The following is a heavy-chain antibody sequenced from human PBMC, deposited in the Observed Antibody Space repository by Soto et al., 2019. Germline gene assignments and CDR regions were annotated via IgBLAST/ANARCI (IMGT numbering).Heavy chain of an antibody. Sequence: ASVKVSCKASGYTFTGYYMHWVRQAPGQGLEWMGWINPNSGGTNYAQKFQGRVTMTRDTSISTAYMELSRLRSDDTAVYYCARTDYGTAYFDPWGQGSLVTVSS. CDR1: GYTFTGYY. J-gene: IGHJ5*02. D-gene: IGHD3-10*01. V-gene: IGHV1-2*02. CDR3: ARTDYGTAYFDP. CDR2: INPNSGGT.